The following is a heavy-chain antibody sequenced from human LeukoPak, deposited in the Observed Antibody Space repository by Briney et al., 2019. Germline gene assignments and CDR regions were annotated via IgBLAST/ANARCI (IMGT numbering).Heavy chain of an antibody. D-gene: IGHD3-9*01. V-gene: IGHV1-2*02. CDR1: GYTFTVYY. CDR3: ARDLVEINWFDR. J-gene: IGHJ5*02. Sequence: ASVTVSFTGSGYTFTVYYMHWVRQAPGQGLEWMGWINPNSGGTNYAQKFQGGVTMTRDTSISTAYMELSRLRSDDTAVYYCARDLVEINWFDRWGQGTLVTVSS. CDR2: INPNSGGT.